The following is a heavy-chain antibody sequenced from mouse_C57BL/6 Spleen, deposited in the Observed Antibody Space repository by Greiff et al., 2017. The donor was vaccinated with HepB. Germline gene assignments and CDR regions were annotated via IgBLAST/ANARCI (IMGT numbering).Heavy chain of an antibody. D-gene: IGHD1-1*01. CDR3: ARQEGDYYYDSRGNWYFDV. Sequence: EVKLMESGGDLVKPGGSLKLSCAASGFTFSSYGMSWVRQTPDKRLEWVAIISSGGSYTYYPDSVKGRFTISRDTAKNTLYLQMSSLKSEDTAMYYCARQEGDYYYDSRGNWYFDVWGTGTTVTVSS. V-gene: IGHV5-6*01. CDR1: GFTFSSYG. CDR2: ISSGGSYT. J-gene: IGHJ1*03.